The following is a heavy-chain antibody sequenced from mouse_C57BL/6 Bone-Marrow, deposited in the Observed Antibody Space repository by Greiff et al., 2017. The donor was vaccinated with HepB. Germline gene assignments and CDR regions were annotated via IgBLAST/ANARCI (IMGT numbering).Heavy chain of an antibody. CDR3: ARDDRSSPFAY. CDR1: GFTFSDYY. D-gene: IGHD1-1*01. V-gene: IGHV5-16*01. CDR2: INYDGSST. Sequence: EVKLVESEGGLVQPGSSMKLSCTASGFTFSDYYMAWVRQVPEKGLEWVANINYDGSSTYYLDSLKSRFIISRDNAKNILYLQMSSLKSEDTATYYCARDDRSSPFAYWGQGTLVTVSA. J-gene: IGHJ3*01.